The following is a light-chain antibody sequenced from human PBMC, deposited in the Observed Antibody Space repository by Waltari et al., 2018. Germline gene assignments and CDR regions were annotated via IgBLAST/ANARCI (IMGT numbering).Light chain of an antibody. Sequence: QSVLTQPPSASGSPGQSVTISCTGASRDVGIYNFVSWYQQHPGKAPNLIIYKVSERPSGVPDRFSGSKSGHTASLTVSGLQAEDEADYYCCSYAGSYPHWVFGGGTKLTVL. CDR3: CSYAGSYPHWV. CDR1: SRDVGIYNF. CDR2: KVS. V-gene: IGLV2-8*01. J-gene: IGLJ3*02.